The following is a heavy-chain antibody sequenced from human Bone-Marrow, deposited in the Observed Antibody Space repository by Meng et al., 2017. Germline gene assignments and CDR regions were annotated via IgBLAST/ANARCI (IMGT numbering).Heavy chain of an antibody. CDR2: IYTSGST. Sequence: GSLRLSCTVSGGSISSYYWSWIRQPAGKGLEWIGRIYTSGSTNYNPSLKSRVTMSVDTSKNQFSLKLSSVTAADTAVYYCARVFRKLLDYWGQGTLVTVSS. V-gene: IGHV4-4*07. CDR3: ARVFRKLLDY. CDR1: GGSISSYY. J-gene: IGHJ4*02. D-gene: IGHD1-26*01.